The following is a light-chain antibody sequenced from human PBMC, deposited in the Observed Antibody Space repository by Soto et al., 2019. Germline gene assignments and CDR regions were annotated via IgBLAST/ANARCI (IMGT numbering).Light chain of an antibody. J-gene: IGLJ2*01. CDR1: SGHSSYA. CDR3: QTWGTGIHVV. V-gene: IGLV4-69*01. CDR2: LDSDGSH. Sequence: QSVLTQSPSASASLGASVKLTCTLSSGHSSYAIAWHQQQPEKGPRYLMKLDSDGSHTKGDAIPDRFSGSSSGAERYLTISSLQSEEEADYSCQTWGTGIHVVFGGGTKLTVL.